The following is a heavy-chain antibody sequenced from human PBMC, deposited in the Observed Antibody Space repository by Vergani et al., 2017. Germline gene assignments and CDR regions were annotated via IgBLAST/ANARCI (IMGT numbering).Heavy chain of an antibody. Sequence: QVQLVESGGGVVQPGRSLRLSCETSGLMFNNYGMHWVRQAPGKGLEWVAVISSDGSNKHYADSVKGRLTISRDSSQNTLYLQMDSLTAEDTAIYFCVNGYYYDQSGLASFDYWGQGTLVTVSS. CDR2: ISSDGSNK. CDR1: GLMFNNYG. D-gene: IGHD3-22*01. CDR3: VNGYYYDQSGLASFDY. V-gene: IGHV3-30*18. J-gene: IGHJ4*02.